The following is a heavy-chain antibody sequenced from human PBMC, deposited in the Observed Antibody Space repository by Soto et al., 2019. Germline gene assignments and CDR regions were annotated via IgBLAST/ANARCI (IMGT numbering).Heavy chain of an antibody. CDR2: INHSGST. D-gene: IGHD3-3*01. CDR1: GGSFSGYY. CDR3: ARLAPGLGTHYDFWSGSNTGERNCFDY. V-gene: IGHV4-34*01. J-gene: IGHJ4*02. Sequence: SETLSLTCAVYGGSFSGYYWSWIRQPPGKGLEWIGEINHSGSTNYNPSLKSRVTISVDTSKNQFSLKLSSVTAADTAVYYCARLAPGLGTHYDFWSGSNTGERNCFDYWGQGTLVTVSS.